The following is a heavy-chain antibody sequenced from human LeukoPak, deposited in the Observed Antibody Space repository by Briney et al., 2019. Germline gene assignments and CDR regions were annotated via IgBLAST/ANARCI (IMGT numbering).Heavy chain of an antibody. D-gene: IGHD4-17*01. CDR3: AKEPRDYGAITSGY. Sequence: GGSLRLSCAASGFTFSSYAMGWVRQAPGKGLEWVSTISGSGNSAYYADSVKARFTISRDNSKNTLYLQMNSLRAEDTAVYYCAKEPRDYGAITSGYWGQGTLVTVSS. J-gene: IGHJ4*02. V-gene: IGHV3-23*01. CDR2: ISGSGNSA. CDR1: GFTFSSYA.